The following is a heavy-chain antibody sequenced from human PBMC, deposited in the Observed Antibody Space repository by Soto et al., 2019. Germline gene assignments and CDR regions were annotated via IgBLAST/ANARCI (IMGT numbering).Heavy chain of an antibody. V-gene: IGHV4-59*01. D-gene: IGHD3-10*01. Sequence: SETLSLTCTVSGGSISSYYWSWIRQPPGKGLEWIGYIYYSGSTNYNPSLKSRVTISVDTSKNQFSLKLSSVTAADTAVYYCARDYGHQNRYYYYGMDVWGQGTTVTVSS. CDR3: ARDYGHQNRYYYYGMDV. CDR2: IYYSGST. CDR1: GGSISSYY. J-gene: IGHJ6*02.